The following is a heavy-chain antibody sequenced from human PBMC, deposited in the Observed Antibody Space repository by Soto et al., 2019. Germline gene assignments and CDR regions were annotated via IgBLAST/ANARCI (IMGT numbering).Heavy chain of an antibody. V-gene: IGHV3-21*02. Sequence: EGQLVESGGGLVKPGGSLRLSCVGSGFAFGSSAMTWVRQAPGKGLEWVASISSSGTYIDYADSVKGRFTTSRDNANNLLFRQRTSLRGDETAVYYCARAGGVAARPKVCAGLDVWGQGTTVSVSS. CDR2: ISSSGTYI. CDR3: ARAGGVAARPKVCAGLDV. J-gene: IGHJ6*02. CDR1: GFAFGSSA. D-gene: IGHD6-6*01.